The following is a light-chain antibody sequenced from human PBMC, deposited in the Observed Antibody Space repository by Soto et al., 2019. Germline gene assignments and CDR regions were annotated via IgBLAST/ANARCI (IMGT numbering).Light chain of an antibody. CDR3: QQLNSYPPGA. Sequence: DIQLTQSPSFLSASVGDRVTITCRASQGISSYLAWYQQKPGKAPKLLIYAASTLQSGVPSRFSGSGSGTEFTLTISSPQPEDFATYYCQQLNSYPPGAFGQGTKVDIK. CDR1: QGISSY. V-gene: IGKV1-9*01. J-gene: IGKJ1*01. CDR2: AAS.